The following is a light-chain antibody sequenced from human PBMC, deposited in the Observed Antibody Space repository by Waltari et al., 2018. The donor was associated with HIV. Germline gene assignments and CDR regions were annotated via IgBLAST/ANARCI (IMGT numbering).Light chain of an antibody. J-gene: IGLJ2*01. CDR2: ELS. CDR3: SVYGGSNILV. CDR1: SSDLGVYTS. V-gene: IGLV2-8*01. Sequence: QSALPQPPSASGSPGQSVTISCTGASSDLGVYTSVSWYQQRPGKAPKVIISELSTRCSGLPNRFSGATSGDTASLTVSGVQAVDEAEYFCSVYGGSNILVFGGGTKLTVL.